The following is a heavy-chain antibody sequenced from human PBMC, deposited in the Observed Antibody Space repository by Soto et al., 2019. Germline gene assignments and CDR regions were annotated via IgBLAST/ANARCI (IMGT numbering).Heavy chain of an antibody. V-gene: IGHV3-74*01. CDR3: ARDRGWSLFYY. CDR2: TNSDGSDT. J-gene: IGHJ4*02. CDR1: GFTFSSYW. Sequence: GSLRLSCAASGFTFSSYWMYWVRQAPGKGLVWVSRTNSDGSDTTYADSVKGRFTISRDNAKNTLYLQMNSLRAEDTAVYYCARDRGWSLFYYWGQGTLVTVSS. D-gene: IGHD6-19*01.